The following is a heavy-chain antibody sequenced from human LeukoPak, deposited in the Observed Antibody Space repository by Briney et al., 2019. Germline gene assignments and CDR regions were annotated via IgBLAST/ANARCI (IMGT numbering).Heavy chain of an antibody. CDR1: GFTVSSNY. Sequence: GGSLRLSCAASGFTVSSNYMSWVRQAPGKGLEWVSVIYSGGSTYYADSVKGRFSISRDNSKNTLYLQMNSLGAEDTAVYYCARHAGYYMDVWGKGTTVTISS. J-gene: IGHJ6*03. CDR3: ARHAGYYMDV. CDR2: IYSGGST. V-gene: IGHV3-66*01.